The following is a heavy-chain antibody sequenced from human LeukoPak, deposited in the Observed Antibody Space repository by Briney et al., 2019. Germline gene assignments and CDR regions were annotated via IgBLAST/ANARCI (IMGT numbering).Heavy chain of an antibody. Sequence: GGSLRLSCAASGFTFSSYEMNWVRQAPGKGLEWVSYISSSGSTIYYADSVKGRFTISRDNAKNSLYLQMNSLRAEDTAVYYCAKDPQSWYKIYWGQGTLVTVSS. J-gene: IGHJ4*02. CDR1: GFTFSSYE. V-gene: IGHV3-48*03. CDR2: ISSSGSTI. D-gene: IGHD6-13*01. CDR3: AKDPQSWYKIY.